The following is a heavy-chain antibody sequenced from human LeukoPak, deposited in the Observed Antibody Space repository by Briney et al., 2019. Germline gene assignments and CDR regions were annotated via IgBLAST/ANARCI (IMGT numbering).Heavy chain of an antibody. V-gene: IGHV1-18*01. J-gene: IGHJ5*02. D-gene: IGHD2/OR15-2a*01. Sequence: ASVKVSCKASGYTFINYGITWVRQVPGQGLEWMGWSSPYSGKTNYAQKLQGRVTMTTDTSTNTAYMELRSLRSDDTAVYYCARGGIDIVTVPVSNWFDPWGQGTLVTVSS. CDR1: GYTFINYG. CDR3: ARGGIDIVTVPVSNWFDP. CDR2: SSPYSGKT.